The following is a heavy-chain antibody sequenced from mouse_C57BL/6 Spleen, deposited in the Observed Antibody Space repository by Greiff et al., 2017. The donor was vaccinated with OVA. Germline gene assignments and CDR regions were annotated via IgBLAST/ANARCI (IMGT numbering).Heavy chain of an antibody. D-gene: IGHD1-1*01. V-gene: IGHV1-26*01. CDR2: INPNNGGT. CDR1: GYTFTDYY. J-gene: IGHJ4*01. CDR3: ARDYYGSSSGGYYAMDY. Sequence: EVQLQQSGPELVKPGASVKISCKASGYTFTDYYMNWVKQSHGKSLEWIGDINPNNGGTSYNQKFKGKATLTVDKSSSTAYMELRSLTSEDSAVYYCARDYYGSSSGGYYAMDYWGQGTSVTVSS.